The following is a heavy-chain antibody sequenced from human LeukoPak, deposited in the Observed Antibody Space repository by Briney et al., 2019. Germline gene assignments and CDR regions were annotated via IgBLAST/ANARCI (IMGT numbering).Heavy chain of an antibody. CDR2: IKEDGTET. V-gene: IGHV3-7*03. CDR3: AKGDSYGYYGDY. J-gene: IGHJ4*02. D-gene: IGHD5-18*01. Sequence: GGSLRLSCAASGFMFSSNWMSWVRLAPGKGLEWVANIKEDGTETYYVDSVKGRFTISRDNAKNSLYLQMNSLRVEDTAVYYCAKGDSYGYYGDYWGQGTLVTVSS. CDR1: GFMFSSNW.